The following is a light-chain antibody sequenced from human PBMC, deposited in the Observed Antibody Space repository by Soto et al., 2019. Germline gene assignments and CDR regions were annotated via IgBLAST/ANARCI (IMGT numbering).Light chain of an antibody. Sequence: DIQLTQSPSFLSASVGDIVTITFRASQGISNYLAWYLQKPGKAPKLLISGASTLQSGVPSRFSGSGSGTEFTLTVSSLQPEDFATYYCQQLNAYPHSFGGGTKVDIK. V-gene: IGKV1-9*01. J-gene: IGKJ4*01. CDR2: GAS. CDR3: QQLNAYPHS. CDR1: QGISNY.